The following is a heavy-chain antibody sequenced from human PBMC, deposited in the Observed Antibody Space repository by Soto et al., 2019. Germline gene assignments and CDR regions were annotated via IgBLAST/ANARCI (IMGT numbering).Heavy chain of an antibody. CDR1: GGSIRSGGYY. Sequence: SETLSLTCTVSGGSIRSGGYYWSWVRQNPRKGLEWIGNIYYSGNTYYNPSLKSRLTISVDTSKNQFSLNLSSVTAADSAVYYCARDRLMATAGTARHYFGLDVWGQGTTVTVSS. D-gene: IGHD5-18*01. CDR2: IYYSGNT. V-gene: IGHV4-31*03. J-gene: IGHJ6*02. CDR3: ARDRLMATAGTARHYFGLDV.